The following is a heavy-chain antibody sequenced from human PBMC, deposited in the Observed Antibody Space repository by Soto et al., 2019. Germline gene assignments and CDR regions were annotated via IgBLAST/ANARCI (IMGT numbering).Heavy chain of an antibody. CDR2: IYSNGDT. CDR3: ARESASSPVPEADGV. Sequence: EVQLVETGGGLIQPGGSLRLSCAASGFSVGSNYMTWVRQSPGKGLEWVSLIYSNGDTDYADSVKGRFSISRDNFKNTLYLQMNNLSAEDTAVYHCARESASSPVPEADGVWGRGTLVTVSS. J-gene: IGHJ4*02. D-gene: IGHD2-8*01. V-gene: IGHV3-53*02. CDR1: GFSVGSNY.